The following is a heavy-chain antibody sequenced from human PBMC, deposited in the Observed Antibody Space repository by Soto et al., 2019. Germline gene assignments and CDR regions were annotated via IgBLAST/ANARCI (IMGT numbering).Heavy chain of an antibody. V-gene: IGHV4-4*02. J-gene: IGHJ3*02. CDR1: GGSISSSNW. CDR3: ARAWSGNYYDSSGYYYGAFDI. D-gene: IGHD3-22*01. CDR2: IYHSGST. Sequence: TSETLSLTCAVSGGSISSSNWWSWVRQPPGKGLEWIGEIYHSGSTNYNPSLKSRVTISVDKSKNQFSLKLSSVTAADTAVYYCARAWSGNYYDSSGYYYGAFDIWGQGTTVTVSS.